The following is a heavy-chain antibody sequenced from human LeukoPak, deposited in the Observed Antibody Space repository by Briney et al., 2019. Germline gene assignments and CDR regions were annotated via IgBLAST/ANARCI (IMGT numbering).Heavy chain of an antibody. J-gene: IGHJ4*02. Sequence: PGGSLRLSCVVSGFTFSSYGVNWVRQAPGPGLEWFSYFSGTSNTIYYDDSVKGRFTVSRDNAKNSLYLQMNSLRAEDTAIYYCARDLGSYSSGWYMGFDYWGQGTLVTVSS. CDR3: ARDLGSYSSGWYMGFDY. D-gene: IGHD6-19*01. CDR2: FSGTSNTI. V-gene: IGHV3-48*01. CDR1: GFTFSSYG.